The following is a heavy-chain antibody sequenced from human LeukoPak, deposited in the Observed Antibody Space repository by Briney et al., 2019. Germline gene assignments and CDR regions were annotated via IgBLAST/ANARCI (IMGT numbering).Heavy chain of an antibody. J-gene: IGHJ5*02. CDR3: ARGYSGYAKPFDP. Sequence: ASVKVSCKASGYTFTGYYIHWVRQAPGQGLECVGWINPNSGGTNYAQKFQGRVTMTRDTSISTAYMELSRLRSDDTAVYYCARGYSGYAKPFDPWGQGTLVTVSS. D-gene: IGHD5-12*01. CDR2: INPNSGGT. V-gene: IGHV1-2*02. CDR1: GYTFTGYY.